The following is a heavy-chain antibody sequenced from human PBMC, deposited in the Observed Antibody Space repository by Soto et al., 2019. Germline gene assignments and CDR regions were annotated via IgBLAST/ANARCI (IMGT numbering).Heavy chain of an antibody. J-gene: IGHJ6*02. D-gene: IGHD3-16*01. Sequence: HSQTLSLTCAISGDSVSSNSAAWNWIRQSPSRGLEWLGRTYYRPKWYNDYAVSVKSRITINPDTSKKKIPLQLNSVTPEDTSVYYCARDPMGPVPVFYYYGMDVWGQGTTVTVSS. CDR1: GDSVSSNSAA. CDR3: ARDPMGPVPVFYYYGMDV. CDR2: TYYRPKWYN. V-gene: IGHV6-1*01.